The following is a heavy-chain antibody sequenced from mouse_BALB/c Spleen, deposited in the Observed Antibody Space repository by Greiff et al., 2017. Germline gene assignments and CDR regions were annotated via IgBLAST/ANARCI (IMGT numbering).Heavy chain of an antibody. V-gene: IGHV8-12*01. D-gene: IGHD2-12*01. J-gene: IGHJ3*01. CDR3: APSRDERRTVSFAY. Sequence: QVTLKESGPGILQPSQTLSLTCSFSGFSLSTSGMGVSWIRQPSGKGLEWLAHIYWDDDKRYNPSLKSRLTISKDTSRNQVFLKITSVDTADTATYYCAPSRDERRTVSFAYWGQGTLVTVSA. CDR1: GFSLSTSGMG. CDR2: IYWDDDK.